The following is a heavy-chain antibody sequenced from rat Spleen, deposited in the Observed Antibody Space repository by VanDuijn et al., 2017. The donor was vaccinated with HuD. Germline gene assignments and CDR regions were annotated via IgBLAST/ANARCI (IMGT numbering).Heavy chain of an antibody. D-gene: IGHD1-12*02. Sequence: EVQLVESGGGLVQPGRSLKLSCAASGFNFSDYAMAWVRQAPEKGLEWVATIIYDGTGTHYRDSVKGRFTISRANSENTVYLQMNSLRSEDTATYYCARSDGVHYYLPVVDWGQGTLVTVSS. V-gene: IGHV5-17*01. CDR3: ARSDGVHYYLPVVD. J-gene: IGHJ3*01. CDR1: GFNFSDYA. CDR2: IIYDGTGT.